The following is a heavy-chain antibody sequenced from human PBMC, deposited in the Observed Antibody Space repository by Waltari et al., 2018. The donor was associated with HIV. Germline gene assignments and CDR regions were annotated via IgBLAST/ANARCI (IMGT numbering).Heavy chain of an antibody. CDR2: LYTSGST. CDR1: GGSISSGSYH. CDR3: ARAVVGGYDLGNNWFDP. Sequence: QVQLQESGPGLVKPSQTLSLTCTVSGGSISSGSYHWSWIRQPAGTGLDRIGRLYTSGSTDYNPSLKSRATISGDTSKNQFSLKLSSVTAADTAVYYCARAVVGGYDLGNNWFDPWGQGTLVTVSS. V-gene: IGHV4-61*02. D-gene: IGHD5-12*01. J-gene: IGHJ5*02.